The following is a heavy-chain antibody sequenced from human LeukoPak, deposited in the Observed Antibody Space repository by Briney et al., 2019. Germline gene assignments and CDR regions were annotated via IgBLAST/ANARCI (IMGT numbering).Heavy chain of an antibody. D-gene: IGHD3-10*01. V-gene: IGHV4-4*07. Sequence: SETLSLTCTVSGGSISSYYWSWIRQPAGKGLEWIGRIYSSGTITYNPSLQSRVTMSVDTSKNEFSLKMSSVTAADTAVYYCARSDGYGLIGIWGQGTMVTVSS. J-gene: IGHJ3*02. CDR2: IYSSGTI. CDR3: ARSDGYGLIGI. CDR1: GGSISSYY.